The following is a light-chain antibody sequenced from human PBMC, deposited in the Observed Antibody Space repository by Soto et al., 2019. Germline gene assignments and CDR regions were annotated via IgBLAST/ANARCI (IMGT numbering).Light chain of an antibody. V-gene: IGKV3-11*01. CDR2: DAS. CDR1: QSVSSN. Sequence: EIVLTQSPVTLSLSPGERATLSCRASQSVSSNLAWYQHKPGQAPRLLIYDASNRATVIPARFSGSGSGTDFTLTISSLEPEDFAVYYCQQGGNLPYTFGQGTNLEIK. CDR3: QQGGNLPYT. J-gene: IGKJ2*01.